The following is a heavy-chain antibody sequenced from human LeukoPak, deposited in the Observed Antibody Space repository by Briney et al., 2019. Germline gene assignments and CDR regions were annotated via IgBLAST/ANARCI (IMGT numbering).Heavy chain of an antibody. CDR1: GGSFSGYY. J-gene: IGHJ3*02. CDR2: INHSGST. V-gene: IGHV4-34*01. D-gene: IGHD3-10*01. Sequence: SETLSLTCAVYGGSFSGYYWSWIRQPPGKGLEWIGEINHSGSTNYNPSLKSRVTISVDTSKNQFSLKLSSVTAADTAVYYCASRSATYYYGSGSTDAFDIWGQGTMVTVSS. CDR3: ASRSATYYYGSGSTDAFDI.